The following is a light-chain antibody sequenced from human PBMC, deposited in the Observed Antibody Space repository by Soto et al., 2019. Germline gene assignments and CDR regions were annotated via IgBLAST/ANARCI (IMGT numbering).Light chain of an antibody. CDR3: QQSYSTPP. V-gene: IGKV1-39*01. Sequence: DIQTTQSPSSLSASVGDRVTITCRASQSISSYLNWYQQKPGKAPKPLIYAASSLQSGVPSRFSGSGSGTDFTLTISSLQPEDFATYYCQQSYSTPPFGQGTKVDIK. CDR1: QSISSY. CDR2: AAS. J-gene: IGKJ1*01.